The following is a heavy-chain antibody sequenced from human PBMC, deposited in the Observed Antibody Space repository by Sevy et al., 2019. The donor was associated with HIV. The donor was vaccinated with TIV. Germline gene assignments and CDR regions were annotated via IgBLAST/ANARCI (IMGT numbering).Heavy chain of an antibody. CDR3: AGENAWGRGYS. V-gene: IGHV4-59*11. D-gene: IGHD1-26*01. J-gene: IGHJ4*02. CDR2: IYYNGHI. CDR1: GGSITSLY. Sequence: SETLSLTCTVSGGSITSLYWNWIRQPPGKGLEWIAHIYYNGHINYNPSLKSRATLSLDTSKNQFSLRLSSVTAADTAMYYCAGENAWGRGYSWGQGTLVTVSS.